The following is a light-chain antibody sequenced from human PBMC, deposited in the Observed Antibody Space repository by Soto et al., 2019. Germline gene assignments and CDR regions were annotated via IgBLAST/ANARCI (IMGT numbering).Light chain of an antibody. CDR2: LNNDGSH. J-gene: IGLJ2*01. V-gene: IGLV4-69*01. Sequence: QSVVTQPPSASASLGASVKLTCTLSSRHSSYAIAWHQHQPEKGPRYLMKLNNDGSHIRGDGIPDRFSGSTSGAERYLTISTLQSEDEGDYYCLTEGTGMVFGGGTELTVL. CDR1: SRHSSYA. CDR3: LTEGTGMV.